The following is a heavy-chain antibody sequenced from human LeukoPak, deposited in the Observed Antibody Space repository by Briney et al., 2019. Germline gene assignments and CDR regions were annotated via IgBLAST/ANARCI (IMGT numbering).Heavy chain of an antibody. CDR3: ARDQGDNSYGYYAIWYAFDV. CDR1: GGTFNNYA. V-gene: IGHV1-69*04. D-gene: IGHD5-18*01. Sequence: ASVKVSCKASGGTFNNYAISWVRQAPGQGLEWMGRTVPILGIANYAQEFQGRLIITADKATSSAYMELNSLRSEDTAVYYCARDQGDNSYGYYAIWYAFDVWGQGTMVTVSS. CDR2: TVPILGIA. J-gene: IGHJ3*01.